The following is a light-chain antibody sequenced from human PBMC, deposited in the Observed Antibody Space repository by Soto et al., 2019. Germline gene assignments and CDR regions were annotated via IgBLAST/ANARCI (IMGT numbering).Light chain of an antibody. CDR3: CSYGGGYTPLL. V-gene: IGLV2-11*01. J-gene: IGLJ2*01. CDR1: SSDVGGYNY. CDR2: DVT. Sequence: QSALTQPRSVSGSPGQSVTISCTGTSSDVGGYNYVSWYQQHPGQAPKLMIYDVTKRPSGVPDRFSGSKSGNTASLCISGLQAEDEADYYCCSYGGGYTPLLFGGGTKLTVL.